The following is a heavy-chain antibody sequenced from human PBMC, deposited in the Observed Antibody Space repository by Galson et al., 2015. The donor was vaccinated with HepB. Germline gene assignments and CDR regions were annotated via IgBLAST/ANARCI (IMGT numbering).Heavy chain of an antibody. V-gene: IGHV3-11*06. D-gene: IGHD3-3*01. Sequence: SLRLSCAASGFTFSDYYMSWIRQAPGKGLEWVSYISSSSSYTNYADSVKGRFTISRDNAKNSLYLQMNSLRAEDTAVYYCARSGYDFWSGYSYYYYFYGMDVWGQGTTVTVSS. CDR2: ISSSSSYT. J-gene: IGHJ6*02. CDR3: ARSGYDFWSGYSYYYYFYGMDV. CDR1: GFTFSDYY.